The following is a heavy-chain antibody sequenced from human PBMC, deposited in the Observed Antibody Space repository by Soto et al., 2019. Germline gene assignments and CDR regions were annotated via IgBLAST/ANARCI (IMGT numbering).Heavy chain of an antibody. Sequence: PSETLSLTCTVSGGSISSYYWSWIRQPAGKGLEWIGRIYTSGSTNYNPSLKSRVTMSVDTSKNQFSLKLSSVTAADTAVYYCARGEPEPYYYYSGMDVWGQGTTVTVSS. J-gene: IGHJ6*02. CDR1: GGSISSYY. V-gene: IGHV4-4*07. CDR3: ARGEPEPYYYYSGMDV. CDR2: IYTSGST. D-gene: IGHD1-26*01.